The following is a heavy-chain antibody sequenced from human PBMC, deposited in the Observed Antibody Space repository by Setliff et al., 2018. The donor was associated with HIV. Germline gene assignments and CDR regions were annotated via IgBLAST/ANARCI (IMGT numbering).Heavy chain of an antibody. Sequence: ETLSLTCTVSTDSLSSSTNHWGWIRQPPGKGLEWIGSINYGGAPYYNPSLKSRVTISIDTSKSQFSLKLTSVTAADTAVYFCARDPHYFDTSGYYSNFYFDYWGHGTLVTVSS. CDR2: INYGGAP. CDR1: TDSLSSSTNH. D-gene: IGHD3-22*01. J-gene: IGHJ4*01. V-gene: IGHV4-39*07. CDR3: ARDPHYFDTSGYYSNFYFDY.